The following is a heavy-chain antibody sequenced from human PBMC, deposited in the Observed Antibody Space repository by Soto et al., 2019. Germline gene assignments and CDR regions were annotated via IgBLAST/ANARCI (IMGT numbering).Heavy chain of an antibody. D-gene: IGHD2-2*02. CDR2: ISAYNGNT. CDR1: GYTFTSYG. V-gene: IGHV1-18*04. Sequence: ASVKVSCKASGYTFTSYGISWVRQAPGQGLEWMGWISAYNGNTNYAQKLQGRVTMTTDTSTSTAYMELRSLRSDDTAVYYCARVTYCSSTSCYTSGFDPWGRGTLVTVSS. J-gene: IGHJ5*02. CDR3: ARVTYCSSTSCYTSGFDP.